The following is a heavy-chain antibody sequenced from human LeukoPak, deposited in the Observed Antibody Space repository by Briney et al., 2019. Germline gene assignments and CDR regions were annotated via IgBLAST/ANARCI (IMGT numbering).Heavy chain of an antibody. J-gene: IGHJ5*02. CDR1: GVSMNNNY. CDR2: MSFSGSA. CDR3: ARGDDLLTGSYDWFNP. Sequence: SETLSLTCAVSGVSMNNNYWAWIRQSPGGKLEWIGYMSFSGSATYNPSLNSRVSISVDSSKNQFSLDLTSLTAADTAVYYCARGDDLLTGSYDWFNPWGQGTPVIVSS. D-gene: IGHD3-9*01. V-gene: IGHV4-4*09.